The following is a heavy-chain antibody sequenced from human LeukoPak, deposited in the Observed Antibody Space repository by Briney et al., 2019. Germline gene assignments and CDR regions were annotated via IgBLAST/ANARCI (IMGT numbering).Heavy chain of an antibody. J-gene: IGHJ4*02. CDR1: GYDFSKYY. CDR2: FYPGNSIP. V-gene: IGHV5-51*01. Sequence: AGESLKISCKGSGYDFSKYYIGWVRQMPGGGLEWMAVFYPGNSIPTYSPSFQGQVTMSVDNSITTAYLQWSSLKASDTAMYYCARCTTWYSGVYWGQGTLVTASS. D-gene: IGHD6-13*01. CDR3: ARCTTWYSGVY.